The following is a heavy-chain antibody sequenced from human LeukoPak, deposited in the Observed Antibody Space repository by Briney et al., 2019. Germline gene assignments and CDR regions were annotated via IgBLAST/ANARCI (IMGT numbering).Heavy chain of an antibody. D-gene: IGHD2-15*01. Sequence: PSETLSLICTVSGGSISSYYWRWIRQPAGKGLEWIGYISYSGSPYCSPSLESRVTISADTSQNHFSLKLSSVTAADTATYYCARLYCSGASCSRGGGFDYWGQGTLVTVSS. V-gene: IGHV4-59*06. CDR1: GGSISSYY. CDR2: ISYSGSP. J-gene: IGHJ4*02. CDR3: ARLYCSGASCSRGGGFDY.